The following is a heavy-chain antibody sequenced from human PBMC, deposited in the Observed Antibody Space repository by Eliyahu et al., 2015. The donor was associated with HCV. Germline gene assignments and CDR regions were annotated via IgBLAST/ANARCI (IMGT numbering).Heavy chain of an antibody. D-gene: IGHD3-22*01. CDR3: ARVGYYYDSSGYYISDFDY. CDR1: GGTXXNYA. V-gene: IGHV1-69*06. J-gene: IGHJ4*02. CDR2: XIPMFGAT. Sequence: QVQLVQSGAEVKXPGSSXXVSCKASGGTXXNYAISWVRQAPGQGLEWXGGXIPMFGATNYAQKFQGRLTITADKSTGTAYMELSSLRSEDTAVYYCARVGYYYDSSGYYISDFDYWGQGTLVTVSS.